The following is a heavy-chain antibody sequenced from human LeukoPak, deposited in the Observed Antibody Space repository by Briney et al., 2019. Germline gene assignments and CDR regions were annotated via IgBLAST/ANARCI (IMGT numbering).Heavy chain of an antibody. V-gene: IGHV3-30*18. CDR2: ISFDGSNK. CDR3: AKESREQGVTLIY. J-gene: IGHJ4*02. D-gene: IGHD2-21*02. CDR1: GFTFSTYG. Sequence: PGRSLRLSCAASGFTFSTYGMHWVRQAPGKGLEWVAAISFDGSNKYYADSVKGRFTISRDNSKNTLFLQMNSLRAEDTAVYYCAKESREQGVTLIYWGQGTLVTVSS.